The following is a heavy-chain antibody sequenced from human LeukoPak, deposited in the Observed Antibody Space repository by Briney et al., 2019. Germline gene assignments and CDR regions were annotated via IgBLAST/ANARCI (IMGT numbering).Heavy chain of an antibody. V-gene: IGHV3-21*01. J-gene: IGHJ3*02. Sequence: GGSLRLPCAASGFTFSSYSMNWVRQAPGEGLEWVSSISSSSSYIYYADSVKGRFTISRDNAKNSLYLQMNSLRAEDTAVYYCARDGIAAAGTGSAFDIWGQGTMVTVSS. CDR1: GFTFSSYS. D-gene: IGHD6-13*01. CDR2: ISSSSSYI. CDR3: ARDGIAAAGTGSAFDI.